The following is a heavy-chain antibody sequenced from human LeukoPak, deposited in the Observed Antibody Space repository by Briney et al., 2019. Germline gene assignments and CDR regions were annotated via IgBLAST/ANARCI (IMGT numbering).Heavy chain of an antibody. J-gene: IGHJ6*03. V-gene: IGHV3-66*01. Sequence: PGGSLRLSCAASGFTVSSNYMSWVRQAPGKGLEWVSVIYSGGSTYYADSVKGRFTISRDNSKNTLYLQMNSLRAEDTAVYYCARASSGWYYYYMDVWGKGTTVTVSS. CDR1: GFTVSSNY. CDR3: ARASSGWYYYYMDV. D-gene: IGHD6-19*01. CDR2: IYSGGST.